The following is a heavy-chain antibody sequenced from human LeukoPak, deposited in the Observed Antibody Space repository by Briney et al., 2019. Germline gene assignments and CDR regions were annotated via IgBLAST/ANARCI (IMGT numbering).Heavy chain of an antibody. CDR2: IYPGDSDT. Sequence: GESLKISCKGSGYSFTSYWIGWVRQMPGKGLEWMGIIYPGDSDTRYSPSFQGQVTISADKSISTAYLQWSSLKASDTAMYYCARSLWFGELFYAFDIWGQGTMVTVSS. CDR1: GYSFTSYW. D-gene: IGHD3-10*01. V-gene: IGHV5-51*01. J-gene: IGHJ3*02. CDR3: ARSLWFGELFYAFDI.